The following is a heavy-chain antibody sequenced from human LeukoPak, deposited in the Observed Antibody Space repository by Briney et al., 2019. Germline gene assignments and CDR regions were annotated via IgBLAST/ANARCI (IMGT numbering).Heavy chain of an antibody. Sequence: PSETLSLTCTVSGGSISSGGYCWSWIRQHPGKGLEWIGYIYYSGSTYYNPSLKSRVTISVDTSKNQFSLKLSSVTAADTAVYYCARVGCSTSCPNWFDPWGQGTLVTVSS. D-gene: IGHD2-2*01. CDR1: GGSISSGGYC. J-gene: IGHJ5*02. CDR3: ARVGCSTSCPNWFDP. CDR2: IYYSGST. V-gene: IGHV4-31*03.